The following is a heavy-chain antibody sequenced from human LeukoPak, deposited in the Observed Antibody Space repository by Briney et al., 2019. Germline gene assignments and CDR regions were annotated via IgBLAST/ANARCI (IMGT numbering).Heavy chain of an antibody. J-gene: IGHJ4*02. CDR1: GFTFSYYS. Sequence: GGSLRLSCAASGFTFSYYSMNWVRQAPGKGLEWVAVISYDGSNKYYADSVKGRFTISRDTSKNTLYLQMNSLRAEDTALYYCARDNVPVGATTRPDYWGQGTLVTVSS. V-gene: IGHV3-30*03. CDR3: ARDNVPVGATTRPDY. D-gene: IGHD1-26*01. CDR2: ISYDGSNK.